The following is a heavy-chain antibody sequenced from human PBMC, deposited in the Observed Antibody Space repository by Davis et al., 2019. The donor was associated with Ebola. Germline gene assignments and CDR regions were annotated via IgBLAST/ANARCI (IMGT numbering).Heavy chain of an antibody. D-gene: IGHD5-18*01. Sequence: AASVKVSCKASGYTFTSYAVNWVRQAPGQGLEWMGWINTDAGNPTYAQGFTGRFVFSLDTSVSTAYLQISSLEAEDTAVYYCARCEENPDTSMVSCFDYWGRGTLVIVST. CDR1: GYTFTSYA. J-gene: IGHJ4*02. V-gene: IGHV7-4-1*02. CDR2: INTDAGNP. CDR3: ARCEENPDTSMVSCFDY.